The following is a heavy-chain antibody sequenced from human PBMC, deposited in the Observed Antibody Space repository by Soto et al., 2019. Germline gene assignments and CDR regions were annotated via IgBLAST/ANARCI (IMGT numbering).Heavy chain of an antibody. D-gene: IGHD1-26*01. CDR2: IKTRLDDATT. CDR3: ATGKAYSGSY. CDR1: GFTSSNAW. V-gene: IGHV3-15*07. J-gene: IGHJ4*02. Sequence: VQLVESGGGLVKPGGSLRLSCVVSGFTSSNAWMNWVRQAPGQGLEWGGLIKTRLDDATTHYAAPVQGRFTISRDDSTNMLYLQMTSLQAEDTAVYYCATGKAYSGSYWGQGTLVTISS.